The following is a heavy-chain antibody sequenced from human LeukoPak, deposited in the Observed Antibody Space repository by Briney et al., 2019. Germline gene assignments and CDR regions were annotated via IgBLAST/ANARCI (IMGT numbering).Heavy chain of an antibody. Sequence: PVGSLRLSCTASGFSLNKHWMHCGRQAPGGGLVWVSRIGPDGVGSDSADSVRGRFTISRDNARNTLYLQMESLRAEDTAVYYCARPPDSLANAYDVWGQGTMVTVSS. CDR2: IGPDGVGS. J-gene: IGHJ3*01. V-gene: IGHV3-74*01. CDR3: ARPPDSLANAYDV. D-gene: IGHD3-22*01. CDR1: GFSLNKHW.